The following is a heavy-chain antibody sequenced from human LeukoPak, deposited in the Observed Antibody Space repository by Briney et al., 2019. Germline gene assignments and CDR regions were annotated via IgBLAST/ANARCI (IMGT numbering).Heavy chain of an antibody. Sequence: SETLSLTCTVSGGSISSSSYYWGWIRQPPGKGLEWIGSIYYSGSTYYNPSLKSRVTISVDTSKNQFSLKLSSVTAADTAVYCCARRVWGAAMVNYWGQGTLVTVSS. CDR1: GGSISSSSYY. CDR3: ARRVWGAAMVNY. CDR2: IYYSGST. V-gene: IGHV4-39*01. D-gene: IGHD5-18*01. J-gene: IGHJ4*02.